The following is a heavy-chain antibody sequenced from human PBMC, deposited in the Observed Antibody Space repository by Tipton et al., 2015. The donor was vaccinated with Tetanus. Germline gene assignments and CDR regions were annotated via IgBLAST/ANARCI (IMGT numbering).Heavy chain of an antibody. J-gene: IGHJ3*01. D-gene: IGHD1-26*01. CDR1: GFTLSRYW. V-gene: IGHV3-74*01. CDR3: ARRTNSGHVYNPLDL. CDR2: INSDGSAR. Sequence: SLRLSCEASGFTLSRYWTHWVRQTPGTGLVWVSRINSDGSARSYADSVKGRFTVSRDNAKNTVYLQMNSLRAEDTAVYYCARRTNSGHVYNPLDLWGQGTMVIVSA.